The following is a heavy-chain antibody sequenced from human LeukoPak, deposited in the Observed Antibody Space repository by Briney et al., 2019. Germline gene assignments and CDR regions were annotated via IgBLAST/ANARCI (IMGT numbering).Heavy chain of an antibody. V-gene: IGHV3-23*01. D-gene: IGHD2-15*01. CDR3: AKDPLGYCSGGSCPFDY. Sequence: GGSLRLSCAASGFTFSSYAMSWVRQAPGKGLEWVSAISGSGGSTYYADSVKGRFTISRDNSKNTLYLQMNSLRAEDTAVYYCAKDPLGYCSGGSCPFDYWGQGTLVTVSS. J-gene: IGHJ4*02. CDR2: ISGSGGST. CDR1: GFTFSSYA.